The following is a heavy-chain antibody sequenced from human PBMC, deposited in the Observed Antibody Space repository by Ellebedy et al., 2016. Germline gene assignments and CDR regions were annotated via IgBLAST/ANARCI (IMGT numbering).Heavy chain of an antibody. J-gene: IGHJ6*02. CDR3: ARSEEDMARPYYYYGMDV. V-gene: IGHV1-69*04. D-gene: IGHD2-15*01. CDR1: RGTFSSYA. Sequence: SVKVSXKASRGTFSSYAISWVRQAPGQGLEWMGRIIPILGIANYAQKFQGRVTITADKSTSTAYMELSSLRSEDTAVYYCARSEEDMARPYYYYGMDVWGQGTTVTVSS. CDR2: IIPILGIA.